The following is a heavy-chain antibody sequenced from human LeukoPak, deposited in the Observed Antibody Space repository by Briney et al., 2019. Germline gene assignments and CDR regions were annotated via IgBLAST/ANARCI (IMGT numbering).Heavy chain of an antibody. CDR3: ARGLLPAAILDY. CDR1: GFTFSSYA. V-gene: IGHV3-30-3*01. D-gene: IGHD2-2*01. CDR2: ISYDGSNK. Sequence: GGSLRLSCAASGFTFSSYAMHWVRQAPGKGLEWVAVISYDGSNKYYADSVKGRFTISRDNSKNTLYLQMNSLRAEDTAVYYYARGLLPAAILDYWGQGTLVTVSS. J-gene: IGHJ4*02.